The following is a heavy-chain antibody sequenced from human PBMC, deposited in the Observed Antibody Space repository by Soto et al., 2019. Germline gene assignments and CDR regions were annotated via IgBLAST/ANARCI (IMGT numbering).Heavy chain of an antibody. V-gene: IGHV4-59*01. CDR2: IYYSGST. CDR3: ARSGLREEYYFDS. Sequence: SETLSLTCTVSGGSISRYYWNWIRQSPGKGLEWIGYIYYSGSTKYNPSLKSRVTISIDTSKTHFSLDLNSVTAADTAVYYCARSGLREEYYFDSWGQGTLVTVSS. CDR1: GGSISRYY. D-gene: IGHD4-17*01. J-gene: IGHJ4*02.